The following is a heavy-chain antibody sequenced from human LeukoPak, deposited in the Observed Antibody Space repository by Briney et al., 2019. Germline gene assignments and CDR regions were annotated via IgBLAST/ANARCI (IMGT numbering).Heavy chain of an antibody. Sequence: GGSLRLSCAASGFTFSSYSMSWVRQAPGKGLEWVSAISGSGGSTYYADSVKGRFTISRDNSKNTLYLQMNSLRAEDTAVYYCAITTPRYYDILTGSWGQGTLVTVSS. D-gene: IGHD3-9*01. J-gene: IGHJ5*02. CDR3: AITTPRYYDILTGS. CDR2: ISGSGGST. CDR1: GFTFSSYS. V-gene: IGHV3-23*01.